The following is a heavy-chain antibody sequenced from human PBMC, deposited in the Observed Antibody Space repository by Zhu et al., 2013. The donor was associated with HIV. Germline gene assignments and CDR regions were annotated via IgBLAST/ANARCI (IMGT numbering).Heavy chain of an antibody. J-gene: IGHJ4*02. V-gene: IGHV1-2*02. CDR2: INPNSG. Sequence: QVQLVQSGAEVKKPGASVKVSCKASGYTFTGYYMHWVRQAPGQGLEWMGWINPNSGDTSISTAYMELSRLRSDDTAVYYCARGSSAAAALNYWGQGTLVTVSS. CDR1: GYTFTGYY. CDR3: ARGSSAAAALNY. D-gene: IGHD6-13*01.